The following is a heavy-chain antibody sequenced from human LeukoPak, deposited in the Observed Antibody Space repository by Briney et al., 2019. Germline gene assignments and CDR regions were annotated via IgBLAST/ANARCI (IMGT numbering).Heavy chain of an antibody. V-gene: IGHV3-30-3*01. CDR1: GFTFSSYA. CDR2: ISYDGSNK. J-gene: IGHJ4*02. Sequence: PGRSLRLSCAASGFTFSSYAMHWVRQAPGKGLERVAVISYDGSNKYYADSVKGRFTISRDNSKNTLYLQMNSLRAEDTAVYYCARDANWGQGTLVTVSS. CDR3: ARDAN. D-gene: IGHD2-15*01.